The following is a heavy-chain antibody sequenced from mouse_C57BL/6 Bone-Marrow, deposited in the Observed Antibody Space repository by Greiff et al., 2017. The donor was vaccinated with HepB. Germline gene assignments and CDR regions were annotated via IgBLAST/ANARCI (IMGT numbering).Heavy chain of an antibody. CDR2: ISDGGSYT. D-gene: IGHD2-3*01. CDR3: ASYDGYYPSFAY. J-gene: IGHJ3*01. V-gene: IGHV5-4*01. Sequence: EVQLQESGGGLVKPGGSLKLSCAASGFTFSSYAMSWVRQTPEKRLEWVATISDGGSYTYYPDNVKGRFTISRDNAKNNLYLQMSHLKSEDTAMYYCASYDGYYPSFAYWGQGTLVTVSA. CDR1: GFTFSSYA.